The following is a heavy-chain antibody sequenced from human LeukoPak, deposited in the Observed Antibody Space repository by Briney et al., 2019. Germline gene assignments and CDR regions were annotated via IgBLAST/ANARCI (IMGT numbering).Heavy chain of an antibody. CDR2: ISSSSTYI. CDR3: AKDKAVTTYYYYGMDV. J-gene: IGHJ6*02. CDR1: GFSFSSYN. D-gene: IGHD4-11*01. Sequence: GGSLRLPCAASGFSFSSYNMNWVRQAPGERPEWVSSISSSSTYIYYADSVKGRFTISRDNAKNSLYLQMNSLRAEDTALYYCAKDKAVTTYYYYGMDVWGQGTTVTVSS. V-gene: IGHV3-21*04.